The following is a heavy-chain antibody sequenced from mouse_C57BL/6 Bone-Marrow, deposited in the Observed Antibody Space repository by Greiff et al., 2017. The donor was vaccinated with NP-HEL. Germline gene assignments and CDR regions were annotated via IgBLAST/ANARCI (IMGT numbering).Heavy chain of an antibody. Sequence: EVKLVESGGGLVKPGGSLKLSCAASGFTFSSYAMSWVRQTPEKRLEWVATISDGGSYTYYPDNVKGRFTIYRDNAKNNLYLQMSHLKSEDTAMYYCARDSNGVWFAYWGQGTLVTVSA. CDR1: GFTFSSYA. J-gene: IGHJ3*01. D-gene: IGHD2-5*01. CDR3: ARDSNGVWFAY. CDR2: ISDGGSYT. V-gene: IGHV5-4*01.